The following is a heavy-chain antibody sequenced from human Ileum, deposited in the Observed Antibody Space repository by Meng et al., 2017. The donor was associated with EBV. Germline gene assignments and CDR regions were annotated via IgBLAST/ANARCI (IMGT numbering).Heavy chain of an antibody. CDR1: GGSFSGHY. D-gene: IGHD3-10*01. Sequence: QLHHWGAGLLKPSATLSLTCAVYGGSFSGHYWSWIRQPPGKGLEWIGEINHSGSTNYNPSLKSRVTISVDTSKNQFSLKLSSVTAADTAVYYCARGNKVSDRGFDYWGQGTLVTVSS. V-gene: IGHV4-34*01. J-gene: IGHJ4*02. CDR3: ARGNKVSDRGFDY. CDR2: INHSGST.